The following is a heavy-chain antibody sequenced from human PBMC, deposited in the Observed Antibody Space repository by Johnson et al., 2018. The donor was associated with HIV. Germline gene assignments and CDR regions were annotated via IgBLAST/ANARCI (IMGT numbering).Heavy chain of an antibody. Sequence: MLLVESGGGLVQPGGSLRLSCAASGFIVSSDYMSWVSQAPGKGLEWVSLIYSGGRTYYTDSVKGRFTISRDNSKNTLYLQMNSLRAEDTAVYYCARWVDTTFDIWGQGTMVTVSS. J-gene: IGHJ3*02. CDR3: ARWVDTTFDI. V-gene: IGHV3-66*02. D-gene: IGHD5-18*01. CDR2: IYSGGRT. CDR1: GFIVSSDY.